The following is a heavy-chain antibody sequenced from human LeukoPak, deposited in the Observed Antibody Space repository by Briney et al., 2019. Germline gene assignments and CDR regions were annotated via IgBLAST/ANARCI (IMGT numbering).Heavy chain of an antibody. CDR2: ISSSGSTI. CDR3: AKDRDVRGVMAFDP. D-gene: IGHD3-10*01. J-gene: IGHJ5*02. V-gene: IGHV3-11*04. Sequence: GGSLRLSCAASGFTFSDYYMNWVRQAPGRGLEWVSYISSSGSTIYYADSVKGRFTISRDNSKNTLYLQMNSLRAEDTAVYYCAKDRDVRGVMAFDPWGQGTLVTVSS. CDR1: GFTFSDYY.